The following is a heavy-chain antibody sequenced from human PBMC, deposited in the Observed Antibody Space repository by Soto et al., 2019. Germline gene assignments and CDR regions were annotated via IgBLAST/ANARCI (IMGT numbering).Heavy chain of an antibody. Sequence: VGSLRLSCAASGFTFSMSAMTWVRQAPGKGLEWVSTTGLNGRTTYYADSVKGRFTVSRDNSKNTLDLHMSSLRAEDTAVYYCATVHSTSRSFDYWGQGTLVTVSS. CDR2: TGLNGRTT. CDR3: ATVHSTSRSFDY. V-gene: IGHV3-23*01. CDR1: GFTFSMSA. D-gene: IGHD6-6*01. J-gene: IGHJ4*02.